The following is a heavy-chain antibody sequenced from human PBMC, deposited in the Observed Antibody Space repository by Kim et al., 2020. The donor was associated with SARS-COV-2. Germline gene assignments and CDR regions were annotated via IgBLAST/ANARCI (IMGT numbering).Heavy chain of an antibody. V-gene: IGHV3-21*01. J-gene: IGHJ4*02. CDR2: ISSSSSYI. CDR3: ARVQSGYDSAY. Sequence: GGSLRLSCAASGFTFSSYSMNWVRQAPGKGLEWVSSISSSSSYIYYADSVKGRFTISRDNAKNSLYLQMNSLRAEDTAVYYCARVQSGYDSAYWGQGTLVTVSS. D-gene: IGHD5-12*01. CDR1: GFTFSSYS.